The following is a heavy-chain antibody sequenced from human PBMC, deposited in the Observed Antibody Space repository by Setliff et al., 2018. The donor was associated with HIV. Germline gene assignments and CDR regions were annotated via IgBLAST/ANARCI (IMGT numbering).Heavy chain of an antibody. Sequence: SVKVSCKASGGIFSRFAFSWVRQAPGQGLEWMGGIIPIFGTPNYAQKFQGRVTITTDESTNTVYMELYSLTSEDTAIYYCARVPTRGPGELSNFDYWGQGTLVTVSS. CDR2: IIPIFGTP. V-gene: IGHV1-69*05. CDR3: ARVPTRGPGELSNFDY. CDR1: GGIFSRFA. D-gene: IGHD3-16*02. J-gene: IGHJ4*02.